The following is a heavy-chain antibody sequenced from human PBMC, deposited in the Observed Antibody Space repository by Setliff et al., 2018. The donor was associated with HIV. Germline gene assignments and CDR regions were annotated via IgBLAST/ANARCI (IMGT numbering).Heavy chain of an antibody. CDR1: EYTLTKLS. J-gene: IGHJ4*02. Sequence: ASVKVSCKVSEYTLTKLSMHWVRQAPEKGLEWMGGFDPELGEIFFAQNFRGRLTMTQDTSTDTAYMELTSLRSDDTAMYYCATDNREGVGTPYYFDYWGQGTQVTVSS. D-gene: IGHD1-26*01. CDR3: ATDNREGVGTPYYFDY. V-gene: IGHV1-24*01. CDR2: FDPELGEI.